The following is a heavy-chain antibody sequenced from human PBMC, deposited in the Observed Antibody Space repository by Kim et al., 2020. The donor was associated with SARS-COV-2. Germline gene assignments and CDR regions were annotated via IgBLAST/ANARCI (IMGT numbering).Heavy chain of an antibody. J-gene: IGHJ4*02. V-gene: IGHV3-11*04. CDR1: GFTFSDYY. CDR3: AREFEYSSTWSFDF. D-gene: IGHD6-13*01. CDR2: MSSSGSTI. Sequence: GGSLRLSCAASGFTFSDYYMSWIRQAPGKGLEWVSYMSSSGSTIYYADSVKGRFTISRDNAKNSLYLQMNSLRAEDTALYYCAREFEYSSTWSFDFWGQGTLVTVSS.